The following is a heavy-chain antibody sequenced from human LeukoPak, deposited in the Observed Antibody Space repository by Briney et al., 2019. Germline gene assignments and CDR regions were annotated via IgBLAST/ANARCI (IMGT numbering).Heavy chain of an antibody. V-gene: IGHV3-23*01. CDR2: NSGDGDTA. CDR1: GFTLSSYA. Sequence: PGGSLRLSCAASGFTLSSYAMSWVRQAPGKGLEWVAVNSGDGDTAYYADSVKGRFTISRDNSRNTVYLQMNSLRAEDTAVYYCAKPASSISWLTWFDPWGQGTLVTVSS. D-gene: IGHD2-2*01. J-gene: IGHJ5*02. CDR3: AKPASSISWLTWFDP.